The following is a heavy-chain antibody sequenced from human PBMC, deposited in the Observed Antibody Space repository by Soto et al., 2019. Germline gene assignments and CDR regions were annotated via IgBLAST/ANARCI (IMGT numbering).Heavy chain of an antibody. D-gene: IGHD4-17*01. CDR1: GFTFTSSA. J-gene: IGHJ5*02. Sequence: SVKVSCKASGFTFTSSAMHWVRQPRGQRLEWIGWIVVGSGNTNYAQKFQERVTITRDMSTSTAYMELSSLRSEDTAMYYCAAVIPDDYGGTENWFDPWGQGTLVTVSS. V-gene: IGHV1-58*02. CDR3: AAVIPDDYGGTENWFDP. CDR2: IVVGSGNT.